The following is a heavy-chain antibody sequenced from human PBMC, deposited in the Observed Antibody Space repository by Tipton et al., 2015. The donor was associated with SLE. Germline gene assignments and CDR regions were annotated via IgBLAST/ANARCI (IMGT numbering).Heavy chain of an antibody. J-gene: IGHJ6*03. D-gene: IGHD3-10*01. CDR1: GGSISSYY. V-gene: IGHV4-59*01. Sequence: TLSLTCTVSGGSISSYYWSWIRQPPGKGLEWIGYIYYSGTTNFNPSLKTRVTMSVDTSKNQFSLKLSSVTAADTAVYYCARDLGEGYMDVWGKGTMVTVSS. CDR2: IYYSGTT. CDR3: ARDLGEGYMDV.